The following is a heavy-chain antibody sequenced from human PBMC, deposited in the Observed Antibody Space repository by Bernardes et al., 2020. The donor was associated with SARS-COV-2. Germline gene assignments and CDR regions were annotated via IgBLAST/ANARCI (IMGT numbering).Heavy chain of an antibody. CDR1: GGSISSSSYY. Sequence: TLSLTCTVSGGSISSSSYYWGWIRQPPGKGLEWIGSIYYSGSTYYNPSLKSRVTISVDTSKNQFSLKLSSVTAADTAVYYCARDSYGSSDFDYWGQGTLVTVSS. V-gene: IGHV4-39*07. CDR2: IYYSGST. J-gene: IGHJ4*02. CDR3: ARDSYGSSDFDY. D-gene: IGHD5-18*01.